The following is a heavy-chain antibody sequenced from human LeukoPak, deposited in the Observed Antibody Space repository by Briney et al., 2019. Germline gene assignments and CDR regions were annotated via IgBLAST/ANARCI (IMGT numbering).Heavy chain of an antibody. Sequence: ASVKVSCKASGFTFTNDYMHWVRQAPGQGLEWMGIINPSGGSTSYAQKFQGRITMTRDTSTSTVYMELSSLRSEDTAVYYCARVGGVTMIVVVTGDAFDIWGQGTMVTVSS. J-gene: IGHJ3*02. CDR3: ARVGGVTMIVVVTGDAFDI. V-gene: IGHV1-46*01. D-gene: IGHD3-22*01. CDR2: INPSGGST. CDR1: GFTFTNDY.